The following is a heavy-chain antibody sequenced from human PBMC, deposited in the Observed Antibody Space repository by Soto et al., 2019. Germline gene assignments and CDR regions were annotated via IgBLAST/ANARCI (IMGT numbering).Heavy chain of an antibody. V-gene: IGHV4-39*01. CDR3: ARPTAAGSVYYGMDV. J-gene: IGHJ6*02. CDR1: GGSISSSSYY. Sequence: SETLSLTCTVSGGSISSSSYYWGWIRQPPGKGLEWIGSIYYSGSTYYNPSLKSRVTISVDTSKNQLSLKLNSVIAADTAVYYRARPTAAGSVYYGMDVWGQGTTVTVSS. CDR2: IYYSGST. D-gene: IGHD6-13*01.